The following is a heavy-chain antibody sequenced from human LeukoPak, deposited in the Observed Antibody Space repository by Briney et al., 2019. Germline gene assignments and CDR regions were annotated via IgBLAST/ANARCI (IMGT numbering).Heavy chain of an antibody. D-gene: IGHD1/OR15-1a*01. Sequence: ASVKVSCKAPGGTFSSYAISWVRQAPGQGLEWMGGIIPIFGTTNYAQKFQGRVTITADESTSIAYMELSSLRSEDTAVYYCARVRLNKEYYYYMDVWGKGTTVTISS. CDR1: GGTFSSYA. J-gene: IGHJ6*03. V-gene: IGHV1-69*13. CDR3: ARVRLNKEYYYYMDV. CDR2: IIPIFGTT.